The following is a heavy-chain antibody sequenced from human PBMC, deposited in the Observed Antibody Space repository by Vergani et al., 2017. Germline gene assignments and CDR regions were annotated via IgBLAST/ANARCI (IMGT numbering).Heavy chain of an antibody. CDR2: IRDDGSPL. D-gene: IGHD2-15*01. J-gene: IGHJ4*02. CDR1: GFTFNVHG. Sequence: QVQLVESGGGVVQPGGSLRLSCSTSGFTFNVHGMHWVRQAPGKGLEWVAFIRDDGSPLYYADSVRGRFTVSRDNSKNTLFLFMSTLRPEDTALYYCATAAAAFCGGASCSDFCDYWGQGTLVSVSS. CDR3: ATAAAAFCGGASCSDFCDY. V-gene: IGHV3-30*02.